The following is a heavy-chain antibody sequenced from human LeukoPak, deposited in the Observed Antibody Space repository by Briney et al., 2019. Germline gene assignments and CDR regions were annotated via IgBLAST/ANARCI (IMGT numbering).Heavy chain of an antibody. CDR2: INHSGST. CDR1: GGSFSGYY. V-gene: IGHV4-34*01. J-gene: IGHJ4*02. Sequence: SETLSLTCAVYGGSFSGYYWSWIRQPPGKGLEWIGEINHSGSTNYNPSLKSRVTISVDTSKNQFSLKLSSVTAADTAVYYCARKNQWLAQFDYWGQGILVTVSS. D-gene: IGHD6-19*01. CDR3: ARKNQWLAQFDY.